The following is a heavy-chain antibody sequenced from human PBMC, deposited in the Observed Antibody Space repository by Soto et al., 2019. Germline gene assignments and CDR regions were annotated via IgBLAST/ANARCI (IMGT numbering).Heavy chain of an antibody. D-gene: IGHD6-13*01. CDR1: GYTFTSYG. Sequence: GASGKVSCKASGYTFTSYGISWVRQAPGQGLEWTGWISAYNGNTNYAQKLQGRVTMTTDTSTSTAYMELRSLRSDDTAVYYCARAIWSSWYESVVDYWGQGTLVTVSS. J-gene: IGHJ4*02. V-gene: IGHV1-18*01. CDR3: ARAIWSSWYESVVDY. CDR2: ISAYNGNT.